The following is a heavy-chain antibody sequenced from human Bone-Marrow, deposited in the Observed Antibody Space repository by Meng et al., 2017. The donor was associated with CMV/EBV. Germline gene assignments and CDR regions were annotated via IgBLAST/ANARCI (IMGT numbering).Heavy chain of an antibody. CDR1: YYTFTNYG. J-gene: IGHJ4*02. D-gene: IGHD3-10*01. V-gene: IGHV1-18*01. CDR2: LSGYNGDT. CDR3: ERGGGVSHFATGGRELYFDR. Sequence: ASVKVSCKTSYYTFTNYGAVRMRQAPGQGLEWMGWLSGYNGDTKYAQEVQGRVTMTAETSTNTAYLELRRLRPDGTAVDYCERGGGVSHFATGGRELYFDRWGQGTLVTVSS.